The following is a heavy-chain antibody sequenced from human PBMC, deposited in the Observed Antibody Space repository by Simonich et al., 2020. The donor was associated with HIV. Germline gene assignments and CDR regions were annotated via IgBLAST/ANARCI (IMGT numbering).Heavy chain of an antibody. CDR2: ISGSGGST. D-gene: IGHD3-3*01. CDR3: AKDRYYNFWSGYYDY. CDR1: GFTFSSYA. Sequence: EVQLLESGGGLVQPGGSLRLSCAASGFTFSSYAMSWVRQDPGTGEEWVSAISGSGGSTYDADSGKGRFTISRDNSKNTLYLQMNSLRAEDTAVYYCAKDRYYNFWSGYYDYWGQGTLVTVSS. V-gene: IGHV3-23*01. J-gene: IGHJ4*02.